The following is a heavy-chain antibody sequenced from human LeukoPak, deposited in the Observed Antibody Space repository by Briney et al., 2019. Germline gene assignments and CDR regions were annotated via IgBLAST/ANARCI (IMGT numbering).Heavy chain of an antibody. V-gene: IGHV4-59*01. CDR1: SVSISDYS. J-gene: IGHJ4*02. Sequence: NPSETLSLTCTVSSVSISDYSWSWIRQPPGKGLEWIGNLYYNGSANHNPSLKSRVTISSDTSKNQFSLKLTSVTAADTAVYYCARAGGIRTAALDLDYWGQGTLVTVSS. CDR3: ARAGGIRTAALDLDY. D-gene: IGHD6-25*01. CDR2: LYYNGSA.